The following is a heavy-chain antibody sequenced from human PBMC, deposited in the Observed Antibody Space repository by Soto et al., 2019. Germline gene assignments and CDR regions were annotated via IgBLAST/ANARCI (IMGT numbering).Heavy chain of an antibody. CDR1: GFTSSSYA. CDR3: AKFQGNTIFGVVIREISWFDP. Sequence: GGSLRLSCAASGFTSSSYAMSWVRQAPGKGLEWVSAISGSGGSTYYADSVKGRFTISRDNSKNTLYLQMNSLRAEDTAVYYCAKFQGNTIFGVVIREISWFDPWGQGTLVTVSS. V-gene: IGHV3-23*01. CDR2: ISGSGGST. D-gene: IGHD3-3*01. J-gene: IGHJ5*02.